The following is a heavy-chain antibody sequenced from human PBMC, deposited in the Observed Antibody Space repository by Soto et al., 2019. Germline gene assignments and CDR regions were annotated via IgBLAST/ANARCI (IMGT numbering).Heavy chain of an antibody. CDR3: ARSIADRTPDGFDY. J-gene: IGHJ4*02. Sequence: QVQLQESGPGLVKPSGTLSLTCTVSGGSISSSNWWIWVRQPPGKVLEWIGEIYHSGSTNYNPSLMSRVTISVDKSKNQFSLRLSSVTAADTAVYYCARSIADRTPDGFDYWGQGTLVTVSS. CDR2: IYHSGST. D-gene: IGHD6-6*01. V-gene: IGHV4-4*02. CDR1: GGSISSSNW.